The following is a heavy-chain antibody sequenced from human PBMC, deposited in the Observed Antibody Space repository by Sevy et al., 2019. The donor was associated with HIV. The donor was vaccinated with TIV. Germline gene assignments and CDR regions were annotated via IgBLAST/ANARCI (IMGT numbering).Heavy chain of an antibody. CDR1: GGSISSTTSY. Sequence: SETLSLTCTVSGGSISSTTSYWGWIRQPPGKGLEWIGEINHSGSTNYNPSLKSRVTISVDTSKNQFSLKLSSVTAADTAVYYCARTPSINRFGAGENYFDYWGQGTLVTVSS. CDR2: INHSGST. J-gene: IGHJ4*02. CDR3: ARTPSINRFGAGENYFDY. V-gene: IGHV4-39*07. D-gene: IGHD3-16*01.